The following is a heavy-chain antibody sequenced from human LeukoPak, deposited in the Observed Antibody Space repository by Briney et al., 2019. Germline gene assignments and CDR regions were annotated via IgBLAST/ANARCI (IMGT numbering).Heavy chain of an antibody. D-gene: IGHD3-22*01. CDR3: AKDQFDSSGYYPEYFQH. CDR1: GFTFGSYE. CDR2: ISSGGRTI. J-gene: IGHJ1*01. V-gene: IGHV3-48*03. Sequence: PGGSLRLSCAASGFTFGSYEMNWVRQAPGKGLEWVSYISSGGRTIYYADSVKGRFTISRDNAKNSLWLQMNSLRAEDTAVYYCAKDQFDSSGYYPEYFQHWGQGTLVTVSS.